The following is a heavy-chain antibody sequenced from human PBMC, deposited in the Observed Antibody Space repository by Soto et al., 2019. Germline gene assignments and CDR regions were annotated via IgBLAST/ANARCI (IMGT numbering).Heavy chain of an antibody. CDR3: ARYRRDGYTI. J-gene: IGHJ4*02. CDR2: ICRGGDL. V-gene: IGHV3-66*01. D-gene: IGHD3-3*01. CDR1: GFFVTNYY. Sequence: EVQVVESGGGLVQPGGSLRLSCAASGFFVTNYYMSWFRQAPGKGLEWVSVICRGGDLYYADPVQCRFTTSRHSSGNRLDLHMHSLRFEDTSVYYVARYRRDGYTIWGQGVVVTVSS.